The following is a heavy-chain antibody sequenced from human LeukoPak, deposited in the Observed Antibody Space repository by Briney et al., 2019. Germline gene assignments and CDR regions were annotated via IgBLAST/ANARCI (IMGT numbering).Heavy chain of an antibody. CDR2: IYYRRNT. D-gene: IGHD2-8*01. V-gene: IGHV4-39*01. CDR3: ASDKGGYCTDGVCAVDY. Sequence: SETLSLTCSVSGGSISSSSYYWGWIRQPPGKGLEWIGSIYYRRNTYYNPSLKSRVTISVDTSKNQISLNLSSVTAADTAVYYCASDKGGYCTDGVCAVDYWGQGTLVTVSS. CDR1: GGSISSSSYY. J-gene: IGHJ4*02.